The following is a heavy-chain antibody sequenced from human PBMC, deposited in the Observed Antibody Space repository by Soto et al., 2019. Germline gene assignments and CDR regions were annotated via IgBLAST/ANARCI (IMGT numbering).Heavy chain of an antibody. D-gene: IGHD6-13*01. CDR1: GGSSSSNY. V-gene: IGHV4-59*08. Sequence: SETLSIACAVPGGSSSSNYWTCIRHPPGKGLEWIGYIYYSGRTNYNPSLKSRVTISVDTSKNQFSLKLSSVTAADTAVYYCARAKAPLYSSSWYWFDPWGQGTLVTVS. J-gene: IGHJ5*02. CDR3: ARAKAPLYSSSWYWFDP. CDR2: IYYSGRT.